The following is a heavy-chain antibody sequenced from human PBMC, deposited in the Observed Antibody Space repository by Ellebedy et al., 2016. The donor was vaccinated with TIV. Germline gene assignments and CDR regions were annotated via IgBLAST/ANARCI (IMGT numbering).Heavy chain of an antibody. V-gene: IGHV1-2*04. CDR3: ARDNGIAVAGTPPHFDY. CDR1: GYTFTGYY. Sequence: AASVKVSCKASGYTFTGYYMHWVRQAPGQGLEWMGWINPNSGGTNYAQKFQGWVTMTRDTSISTAYMELSRLRSDDTAVYYCARDNGIAVAGTPPHFDYWGQGTLVTVSS. D-gene: IGHD6-19*01. J-gene: IGHJ4*02. CDR2: INPNSGGT.